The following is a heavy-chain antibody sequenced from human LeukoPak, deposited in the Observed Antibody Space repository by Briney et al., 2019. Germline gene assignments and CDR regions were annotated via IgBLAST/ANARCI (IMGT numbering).Heavy chain of an antibody. D-gene: IGHD3-22*01. V-gene: IGHV3-23*01. J-gene: IGHJ4*02. CDR2: ISDSGHVT. Sequence: PGGSLRLSCAASGFTFSTYAMSWVRQAPGKGLEWVSAISDSGHVTIYADSVKGRFTISRDNSKNTLYLQMHSLRAEDTAVYYCAKDRVYYFDSSGYSCDYWGQGSLVTVSS. CDR3: AKDRVYYFDSSGYSCDY. CDR1: GFTFSTYA.